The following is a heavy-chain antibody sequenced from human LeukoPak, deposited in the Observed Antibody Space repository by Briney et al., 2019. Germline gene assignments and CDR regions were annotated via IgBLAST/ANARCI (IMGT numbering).Heavy chain of an antibody. CDR2: IYTSGNT. J-gene: IGHJ3*02. V-gene: IGHV4-61*02. Sequence: SETLSLTCTVSGGPISSGSYYWSWIRQPAGKGLEWIGRIYTSGNTNYNPSLKSRVTISVDTSKNQFSLKLSSVTAADTAVYYCARAAASAFDIWGRGTMVTVSS. D-gene: IGHD2-2*01. CDR3: ARAAASAFDI. CDR1: GGPISSGSYY.